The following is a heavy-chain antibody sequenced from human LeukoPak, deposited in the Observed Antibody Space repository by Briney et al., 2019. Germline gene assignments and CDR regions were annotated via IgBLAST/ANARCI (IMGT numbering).Heavy chain of an antibody. D-gene: IGHD4-17*01. J-gene: IGHJ4*02. CDR3: ATFYPKYGDYFDY. CDR2: FDPEDGET. V-gene: IGHV1-24*01. CDR1: GYTLTELS. Sequence: ASVKVSCKASGYTLTELSMHWVRQAPGNGLEWMGGFDPEDGETIYAQKFQGRVTMTEDTSTDTAYMELSSLRSEDTAVYYCATFYPKYGDYFDYWGQGTLVTVSS.